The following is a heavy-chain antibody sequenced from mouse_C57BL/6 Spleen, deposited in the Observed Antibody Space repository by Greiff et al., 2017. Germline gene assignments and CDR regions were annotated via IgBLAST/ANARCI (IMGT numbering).Heavy chain of an antibody. CDR3: ARDHGYSNYWFAY. CDR1: GYSITSGYY. CDR2: ISYDGSN. J-gene: IGHJ3*01. D-gene: IGHD2-5*01. V-gene: IGHV3-6*01. Sequence: EVKLMESGPGLVKPSQSLSLTCSVTGYSITSGYYWNWIRQFPGNKLEWMGYISYDGSNNYNPSLKNRFSITRDTSKNQFFLKLNSVTTEDTATYYCARDHGYSNYWFAYWGRGTLVTVSA.